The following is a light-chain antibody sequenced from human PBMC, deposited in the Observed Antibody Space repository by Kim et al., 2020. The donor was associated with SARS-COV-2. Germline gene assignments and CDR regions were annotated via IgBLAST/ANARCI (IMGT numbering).Light chain of an antibody. CDR3: LPYGSTPLT. V-gene: IGKV3-20*01. CDR1: QGVSGDY. J-gene: IGKJ4*01. CDR2: GAS. Sequence: SPGEGDTLSCRASQGVSGDYLAWYRLKPGQAPKLIIYGASTRATGIPDRFTGSGSGTDFTLTFNRLVPLAVAVYYCLPYGSTPLTFGGGTKVDI.